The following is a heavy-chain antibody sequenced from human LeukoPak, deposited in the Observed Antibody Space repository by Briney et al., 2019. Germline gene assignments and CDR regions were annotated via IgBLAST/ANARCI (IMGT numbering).Heavy chain of an antibody. Sequence: ASVKVSCKASGYTFTGYYMHWVRQAPGQGLEWMGWINPNSGGTNYAQKFQGRVTMTRDTSISTAYMELSRLRSDDTAVYYCARDQPPGIAVAGATNWGQGTLVTVSS. CDR1: GYTFTGYY. CDR3: ARDQPPGIAVAGATN. CDR2: INPNSGGT. J-gene: IGHJ4*02. V-gene: IGHV1-2*02. D-gene: IGHD6-19*01.